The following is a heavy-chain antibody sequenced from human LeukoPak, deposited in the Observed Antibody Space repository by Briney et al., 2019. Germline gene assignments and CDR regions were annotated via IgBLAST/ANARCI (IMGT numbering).Heavy chain of an antibody. V-gene: IGHV3-7*01. CDR1: GFTFSSYW. CDR2: IKQDGSEK. CDR3: AREGFEVVRYYYYYMDV. Sequence: GGSLRLSCAASGFTFSSYWMSWVRQAPGKGLEWVANIKQDGSEKYYVDSVKGRFTISRDNAKNSLYLQMNSLRAEDTAVYYCAREGFEVVRYYYYYMDVWGKGTTVTVSS. D-gene: IGHD3-3*01. J-gene: IGHJ6*03.